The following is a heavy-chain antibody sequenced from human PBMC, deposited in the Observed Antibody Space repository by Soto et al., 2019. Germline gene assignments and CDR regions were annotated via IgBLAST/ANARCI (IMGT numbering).Heavy chain of an antibody. J-gene: IGHJ4*02. CDR3: ARVSNEYGGNGAFDY. D-gene: IGHD4-17*01. Sequence: SETLSLTCTVSGGSINSYYWSWIRQPPGKGLEWVGYIYHTGRSNYNPSLKSRLTISLDMSRNQFSLQLTSVTAADTALYYCARVSNEYGGNGAFDYWGLGTLVTV. CDR2: IYHTGRS. V-gene: IGHV4-59*01. CDR1: GGSINSYY.